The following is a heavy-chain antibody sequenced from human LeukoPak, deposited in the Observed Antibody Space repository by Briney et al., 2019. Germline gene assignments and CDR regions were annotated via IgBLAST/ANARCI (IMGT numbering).Heavy chain of an antibody. D-gene: IGHD3-10*01. V-gene: IGHV4-39*07. Sequence: SETLSLTCTVSGGSISSSSYYWGWIRQPPGKGLEWIGSIYYSGSTYYNPSLKSRVTISVDTSKNQFSLKLSSVTAADTAVYYCARDILWFGELLSHGAFDIWGQGTMVTVSS. J-gene: IGHJ3*02. CDR3: ARDILWFGELLSHGAFDI. CDR2: IYYSGST. CDR1: GGSISSSSYY.